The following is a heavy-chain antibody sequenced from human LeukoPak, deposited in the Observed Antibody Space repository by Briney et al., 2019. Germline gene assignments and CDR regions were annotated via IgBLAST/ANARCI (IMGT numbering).Heavy chain of an antibody. CDR1: GFTLTSSA. V-gene: IGHV3-23*01. J-gene: IGHJ4*02. CDR2: TSRSSGIP. D-gene: IGHD5-18*01. CDR3: AKDTAMEGSVDY. Sequence: PGRPLSLSCTASGFTLTSSAMTRVRQAPGKVLQWVSATSRSSGIPYSAHPVQGRFTISRDNSKNTLYPQMTSLRAEDTAVYYCAKDTAMEGSVDYWGQGTLVPLSS.